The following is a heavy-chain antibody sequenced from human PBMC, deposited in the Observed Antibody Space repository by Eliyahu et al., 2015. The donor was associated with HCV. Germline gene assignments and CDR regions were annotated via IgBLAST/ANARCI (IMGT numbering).Heavy chain of an antibody. CDR1: GFTFSSYA. J-gene: IGHJ4*02. CDR2: ISGSGGST. CDR3: AKCVVRGVTFDY. D-gene: IGHD3-10*01. V-gene: IGHV3-23*01. Sequence: GFTFSSYAMSWVRQAPGKGLEWVSAISGSGGSTYYADSVKGRFTISRDNSKNTLYLQMNSLRAEDTAVYYCAKCVVRGVTFDYWGQGTLVTVSS.